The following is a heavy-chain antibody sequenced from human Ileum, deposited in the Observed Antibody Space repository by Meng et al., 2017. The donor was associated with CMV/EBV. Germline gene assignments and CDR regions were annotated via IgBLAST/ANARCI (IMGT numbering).Heavy chain of an antibody. D-gene: IGHD3-22*01. CDR3: ARDTGTHLWLF. J-gene: IGHJ4*02. CDR1: GGSISSTPYY. CDR2: LYYSGST. Sequence: QLQLPESGQGLVNPSETSSLTCTVSGGSISSTPYYWGWIRQPPGKGLEWIGSLYYSGSTYYNPSLKSRVTISLDTSKNQFSLKVTSVTAADTAVYYCARDTGTHLWLFWGQGTLVTVSS. V-gene: IGHV4-39*07.